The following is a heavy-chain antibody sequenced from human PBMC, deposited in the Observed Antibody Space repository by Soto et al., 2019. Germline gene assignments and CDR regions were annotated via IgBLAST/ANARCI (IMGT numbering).Heavy chain of an antibody. CDR2: ISGSGGST. CDR3: ARGEEVYYGSAY. D-gene: IGHD3-10*01. Sequence: EVQLLESGGGLVQPGGSLRLSCAASGFTFSSYAMSWVRQAPGKGLEWVSAISGSGGSTYYADSVKGRFIISRDNSKNTLYLQMNSLRAEDTAVYYCARGEEVYYGSAYWGQGTLVTVSS. V-gene: IGHV3-23*01. CDR1: GFTFSSYA. J-gene: IGHJ4*02.